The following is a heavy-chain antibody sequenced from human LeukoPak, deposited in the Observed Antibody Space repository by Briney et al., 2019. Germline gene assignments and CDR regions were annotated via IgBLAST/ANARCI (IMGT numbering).Heavy chain of an antibody. CDR2: IGIAGDT. V-gene: IGHV3-13*01. CDR1: GFTFSSYS. Sequence: PGGSLRLSCAASGFTFSSYSMNWVRQAPGKGLEWVSGIGIAGDTYYLGSVKGRFTVSRENAKNSLYLQMNSLRAEDTAVYYCAREITPMGAGFDAFDIWGRGTMVTVSS. CDR3: AREITPMGAGFDAFDI. J-gene: IGHJ3*02. D-gene: IGHD3-16*01.